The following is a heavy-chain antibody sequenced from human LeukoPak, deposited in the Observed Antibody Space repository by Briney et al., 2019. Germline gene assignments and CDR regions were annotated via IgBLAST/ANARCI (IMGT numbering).Heavy chain of an antibody. CDR1: GCTFSSYG. J-gene: IGHJ5*02. V-gene: IGHV3-23*01. CDR3: AKDRRITPSPDWFDP. Sequence: GGTLRLSCAASGCTFSSYGMSWVRQAPGKGLEWVSAISGSGGGTYYADSVKGWLTISRDNSKNTLYLQMNSLRAEDTAVYYCAKDRRITPSPDWFDPWGQGTLVTVSS. D-gene: IGHD3-3*01. CDR2: ISGSGGGT.